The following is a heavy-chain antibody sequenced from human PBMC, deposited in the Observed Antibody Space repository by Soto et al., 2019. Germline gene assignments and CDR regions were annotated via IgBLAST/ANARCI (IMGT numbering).Heavy chain of an antibody. V-gene: IGHV4-31*03. J-gene: IGHJ6*02. CDR3: AREYIAVVPTLDLRAVYLQNYRVAV. CDR2: IYDRGTT. D-gene: IGHD2-2*01. Sequence: SETLSLTCSVSGGSITGGHYWSWIRQHPGRGLEWIGNIYDRGTTSYNPSLKSRLTISLDTSRNQFSMKLTSVTAADTAVYYCAREYIAVVPTLDLRAVYLQNYRVAVWGQGTTVTVSS. CDR1: GGSITGGHY.